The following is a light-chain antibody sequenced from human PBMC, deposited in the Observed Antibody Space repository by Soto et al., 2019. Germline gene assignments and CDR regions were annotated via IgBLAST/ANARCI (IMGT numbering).Light chain of an antibody. V-gene: IGKV4-1*01. CDR2: CAS. CDR3: QEYYSTPRT. J-gene: IGKJ1*01. CDR1: QSVLYSSNNKNY. Sequence: DIVMTQAPDSLAVSLGERATINCKSSQSVLYSSNNKNYLAWYQQKPGQPPKLLIYCASTRESGVPDRFSGSGSGTDFTLTISSPQAEDVAVYYCQEYYSTPRTFGQGTKVVIK.